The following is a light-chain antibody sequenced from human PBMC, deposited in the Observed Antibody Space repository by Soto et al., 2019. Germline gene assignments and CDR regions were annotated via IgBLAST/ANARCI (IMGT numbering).Light chain of an antibody. CDR2: GAS. CDR1: QSVSSN. J-gene: IGKJ1*01. Sequence: EIVMTQSPATLSVSPGERATLSCRASQSVSSNLAWYQQKPGQAPRLRIYGASTRATGIPARFSGSGSGTEFTLNISSLQSEDFAVYSCQQYNNWPQTFGQGTKVDIK. CDR3: QQYNNWPQT. V-gene: IGKV3-15*01.